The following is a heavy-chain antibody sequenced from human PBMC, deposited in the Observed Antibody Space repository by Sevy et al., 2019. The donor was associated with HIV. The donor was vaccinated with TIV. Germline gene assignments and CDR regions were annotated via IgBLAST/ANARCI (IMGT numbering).Heavy chain of an antibody. V-gene: IGHV3-7*01. CDR1: GFTFSSYW. J-gene: IGHJ6*02. CDR2: IKQDGSEK. CDR3: ARNGPEVVTATLYYYYGMDV. Sequence: GGSLRLSCAASGFTFSSYWMSWVRQAPGKGLEWVANIKQDGSEKYYVDSVKGRFTISRDNAKNSLYLKMNSLRAEDTAVYYCARNGPEVVTATLYYYYGMDVWGQGTTVTVSS. D-gene: IGHD2-21*02.